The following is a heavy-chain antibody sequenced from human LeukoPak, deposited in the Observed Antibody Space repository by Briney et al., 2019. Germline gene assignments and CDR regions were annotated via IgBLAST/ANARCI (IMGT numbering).Heavy chain of an antibody. CDR3: ARETAAAGLEYFDL. Sequence: GSLRLSCAASGFTFSSYAMNWVRQAPGKGLEWVGSIYYSGSTYYNPSLKSRVTISVDASKNQFSLKLSSVTAADTAVYYCARETAAAGLEYFDLWGRGTLVTVSS. CDR1: GFTFSSYA. J-gene: IGHJ2*01. D-gene: IGHD6-13*01. V-gene: IGHV4-39*02. CDR2: IYYSGST.